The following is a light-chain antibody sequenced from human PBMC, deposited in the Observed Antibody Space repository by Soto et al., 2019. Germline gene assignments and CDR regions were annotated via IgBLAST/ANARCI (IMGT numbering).Light chain of an antibody. V-gene: IGKV3-11*01. Sequence: EIVLTQSPATLSLSPGERATLSCRAGQSVSTFLAWYQQQPGQAPRLLIYDASKRATGIPTRFSGSGSGTDFTLTISSLEPEDFAVYYCQQRSNWPLSFGGGTKVEIK. J-gene: IGKJ4*01. CDR1: QSVSTF. CDR2: DAS. CDR3: QQRSNWPLS.